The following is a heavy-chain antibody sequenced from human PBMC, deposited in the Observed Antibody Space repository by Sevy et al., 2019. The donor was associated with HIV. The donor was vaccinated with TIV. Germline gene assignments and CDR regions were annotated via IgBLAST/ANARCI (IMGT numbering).Heavy chain of an antibody. V-gene: IGHV3-30*18. CDR3: AKVTYYYDSSGYYYDY. D-gene: IGHD3-22*01. J-gene: IGHJ4*02. CDR2: ISYDGSNK. Sequence: EGSLRLSCAASGFTFSSYGMHWVRQAPGKGLEWVAVISYDGSNKYYADSVKGRFNISRDNSKNTLYLQMNSLRAEDTAVYYCAKVTYYYDSSGYYYDYGGQVTLVTVSS. CDR1: GFTFSSYG.